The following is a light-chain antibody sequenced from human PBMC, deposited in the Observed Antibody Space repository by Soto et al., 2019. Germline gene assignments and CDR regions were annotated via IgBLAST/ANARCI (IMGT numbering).Light chain of an antibody. CDR1: QSVRSD. V-gene: IGKV3-15*01. Sequence: VMTQSPATVSVSPGETVTLSCRASQSVRSDVAWYQQRPGQAPRLLIFGASSRVADVPASFSGSGSGTDFTLTISSLQSEDFAVYHCQQYNTWPPWTFGQGTKVE. CDR3: QQYNTWPPWT. CDR2: GAS. J-gene: IGKJ1*01.